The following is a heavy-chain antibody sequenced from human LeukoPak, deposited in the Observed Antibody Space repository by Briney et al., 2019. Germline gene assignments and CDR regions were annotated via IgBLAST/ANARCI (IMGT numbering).Heavy chain of an antibody. V-gene: IGHV4-4*08. CDR3: ARDDPLIATVVGERAFEI. D-gene: IGHD4-23*01. CDR1: GGSISSYY. Sequence: PSETLSLTCTVSGGSISSYYWSWIRQPPGKGLEWIGYIHSSGSTNYNPSLKSRVTISVDASKNQFSLKLSSVTASDTAVYYCARDDPLIATVVGERAFEIWGQGTMVTVSS. J-gene: IGHJ3*02. CDR2: IHSSGST.